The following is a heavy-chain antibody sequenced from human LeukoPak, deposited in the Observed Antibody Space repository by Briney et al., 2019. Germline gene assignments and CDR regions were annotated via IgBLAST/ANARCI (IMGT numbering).Heavy chain of an antibody. CDR3: ARDQYCSGGSCYRIFDY. D-gene: IGHD2-15*01. CDR1: GFTFSSYS. V-gene: IGHV3-21*01. CDR2: ISSSSSYI. J-gene: IGHJ4*02. Sequence: GGSLRLSCAAPGFTFSSYSMNWVRQAPGKGLEWVSSISSSSSYIYYADSVKGRFTISRDNAKNSLYLQMNSLRAEDTAVYYCARDQYCSGGSCYRIFDYWGQGTLVTVSS.